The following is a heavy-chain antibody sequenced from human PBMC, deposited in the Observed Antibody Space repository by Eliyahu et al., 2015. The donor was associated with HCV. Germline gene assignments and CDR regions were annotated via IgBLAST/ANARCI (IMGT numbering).Heavy chain of an antibody. V-gene: IGHV4-59*01. CDR1: GGSITTYX. Sequence: QVQLQESGPGLVKPSETLSLTCTVSGGSITTYXWSWIRQPPGKGLEWIGYIHYSGSTNYNPSLKSRLTISVDTSKNQFSLNLTSVTAADTAVYYCASGGGGIAVAGTGGWFDPWGQGTLVTVSS. CDR3: ASGGGGIAVAGTGGWFDP. J-gene: IGHJ5*02. CDR2: IHYSGST. D-gene: IGHD6-19*01.